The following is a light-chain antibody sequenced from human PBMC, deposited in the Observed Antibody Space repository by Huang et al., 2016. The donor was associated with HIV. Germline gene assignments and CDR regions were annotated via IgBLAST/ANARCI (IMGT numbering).Light chain of an antibody. Sequence: EIVLTQSPATLSSSPGERATLSCRASQSISSYLAWYQKKPGQAPRLLLYDASNRATAIPARFSGSGSGTDFTLTISSLEPEDFAVYYCQQRSNWPLTFGGGTKVEV. CDR3: QQRSNWPLT. CDR1: QSISSY. V-gene: IGKV3-11*01. J-gene: IGKJ4*01. CDR2: DAS.